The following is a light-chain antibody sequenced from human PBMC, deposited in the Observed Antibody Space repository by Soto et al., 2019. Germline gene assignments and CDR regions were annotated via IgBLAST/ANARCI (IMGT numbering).Light chain of an antibody. CDR3: CSYASSNTLYV. Sequence: QSVLTQPRSVSGSPGQSVTISCTGTSSDVGGYNYVSWYQQHPGKAPKLMIYDVSKRPSGVPDRFSGSKSGNTASLTISGLQAEDEADYNCCSYASSNTLYVFGTGTKVTVL. CDR2: DVS. CDR1: SSDVGGYNY. V-gene: IGLV2-11*01. J-gene: IGLJ1*01.